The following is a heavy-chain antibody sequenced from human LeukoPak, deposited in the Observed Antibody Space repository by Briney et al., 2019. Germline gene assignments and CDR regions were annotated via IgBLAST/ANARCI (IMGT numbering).Heavy chain of an antibody. D-gene: IGHD2-2*02. CDR2: TYYRFKWYN. Sequence: SQTLSLTCAISGDSVSSTSAAWNWIRQSPSRGLEWLGRTYYRFKWYNDYAVSVKSRITINPDTSKNPFSLQLNSVTPEDTAVYYCAFSAAIRYYYGMDVWGQGTTVTVSS. J-gene: IGHJ6*02. CDR3: AFSAAIRYYYGMDV. CDR1: GDSVSSTSAA. V-gene: IGHV6-1*01.